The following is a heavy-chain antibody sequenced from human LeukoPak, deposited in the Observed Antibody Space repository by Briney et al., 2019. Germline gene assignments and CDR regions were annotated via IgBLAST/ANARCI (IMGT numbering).Heavy chain of an antibody. CDR2: IAASGNVR. CDR1: GFTFRKYW. V-gene: IGHV3-7*03. D-gene: IGHD3-3*01. J-gene: IGHJ4*02. Sequence: PGGSLRLSCAASGFTFRKYWMAWVRQAPGRGLEWVATIAASGNVRDYEDALQGRFTISRDNARNSLSLQIDSLRAEDTAQYYCAREVFFQFDNWGQGALVTVSS. CDR3: AREVFFQFDN.